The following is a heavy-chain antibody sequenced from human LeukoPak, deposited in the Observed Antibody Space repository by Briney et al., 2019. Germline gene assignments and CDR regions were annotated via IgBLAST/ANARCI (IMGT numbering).Heavy chain of an antibody. CDR3: ARGLNSYEFDY. CDR1: GGSISSGGYY. Sequence: PSQTLSLTCTVSGGSISSGGYYWSWIRQPPGKGLEWIGYIYHSGSTYYNPSLKSRVTISVDRSKNQFSLKLSSVTAADTAVYYCARGLNSYEFDYWGQGTLVTVSS. V-gene: IGHV4-30-2*01. CDR2: IYHSGST. D-gene: IGHD5-18*01. J-gene: IGHJ4*02.